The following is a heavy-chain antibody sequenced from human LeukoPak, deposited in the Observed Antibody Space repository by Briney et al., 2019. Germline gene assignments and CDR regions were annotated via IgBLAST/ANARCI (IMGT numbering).Heavy chain of an antibody. CDR1: GSTFSSYA. D-gene: IGHD3-16*01. CDR3: ARSNTFPYGMDV. V-gene: IGHV1-69*04. CDR2: IIPILGIA. J-gene: IGHJ6*02. Sequence: ASVKVSCKASGSTFSSYAISWVRQAPGQGLEWMGRIIPILGIANYAQKFQGRVTITADKSTSTAYMELSSLRSEDTAVYYCARSNTFPYGMDVWGQGTTVTVSS.